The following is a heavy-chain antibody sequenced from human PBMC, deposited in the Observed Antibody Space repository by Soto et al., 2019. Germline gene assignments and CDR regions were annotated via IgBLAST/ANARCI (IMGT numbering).Heavy chain of an antibody. V-gene: IGHV3-23*01. J-gene: IGHJ6*02. D-gene: IGHD2-15*01. CDR1: GFTFSSYA. CDR2: ISGSGGST. CDR3: AKDLCCSGGSCYPTYGMDV. Sequence: GGSLRLSCAASGFTFSSYAMSWVRQAPGKGLEWVSAISGSGGSTYYADSVKGRFTISRDNSKNTLYLQMNSLRAEDEAVADCAKDLCCSGGSCYPTYGMDVWGQGTTVTVSS.